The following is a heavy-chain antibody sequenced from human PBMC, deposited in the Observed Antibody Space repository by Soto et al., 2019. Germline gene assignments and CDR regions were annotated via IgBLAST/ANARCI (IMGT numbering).Heavy chain of an antibody. CDR1: GAPITINY. V-gene: IGHV4-59*01. CDR2: IYYSGST. J-gene: IGHJ5*02. D-gene: IGHD2-15*01. CDR3: ARDAGGPYDP. Sequence: SETLSLTCTVPGAPITINYWSWIRQAPGKGLEWIGDIYYSGSTTYNPSLKSRVTMSADTSKDQFSLKLNSVTAADTAVYYCARDAGGPYDPWGPGILVTVSS.